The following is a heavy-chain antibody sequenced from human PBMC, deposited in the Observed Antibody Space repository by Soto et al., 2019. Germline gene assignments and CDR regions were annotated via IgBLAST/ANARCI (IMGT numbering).Heavy chain of an antibody. CDR1: GYTFTSYG. CDR2: ISPYNGNT. CDR3: ASWGFKRGLWSF. J-gene: IGHJ1*01. Sequence: ASVKVSCKASGYTFTSYGFSWRRQAPGQGLEWMGWISPYNGNTNCAQKLQGRGTMTTDTSTSTAFMELRSLRSDDTAMYFCASWGFKRGLWSFWGQGTLDTVSS. V-gene: IGHV1-18*01. D-gene: IGHD7-27*01.